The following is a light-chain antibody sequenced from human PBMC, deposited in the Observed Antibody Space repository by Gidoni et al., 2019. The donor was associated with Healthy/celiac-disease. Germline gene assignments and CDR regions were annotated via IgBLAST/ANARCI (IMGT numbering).Light chain of an antibody. J-gene: IGKJ2*01. V-gene: IGKV1-33*01. CDR1: QDISNY. CDR2: DAS. Sequence: DIQMTQPPSSLSASVGDRVTITWQASQDISNYLNWYQQEPGKAPKLLIYDASNLETGVPSRFSGSGSGTDFTFTISSLQPEDIATYYCQQYDNLYTFGQGTKLEIK. CDR3: QQYDNLYT.